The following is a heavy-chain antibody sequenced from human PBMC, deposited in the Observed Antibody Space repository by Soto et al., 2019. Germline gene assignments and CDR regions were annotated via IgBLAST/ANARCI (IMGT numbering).Heavy chain of an antibody. V-gene: IGHV1-18*01. J-gene: IGHJ6*03. CDR2: ISAYNGNT. Sequence: QVQLVQSGAEVKKPGASVQVSCKASGYTFTSYGISWVRQAPGQGLEWMGWISAYNGNTNYAQKLQGRVTMTTDTSTSTAYMELRSLRSDDTAVYYCASVSPIDIVVVPAAIQGYYYYYHLDDWGKGTTVTVSS. CDR1: GYTFTSYG. D-gene: IGHD2-2*01. CDR3: ASVSPIDIVVVPAAIQGYYYYYHLDD.